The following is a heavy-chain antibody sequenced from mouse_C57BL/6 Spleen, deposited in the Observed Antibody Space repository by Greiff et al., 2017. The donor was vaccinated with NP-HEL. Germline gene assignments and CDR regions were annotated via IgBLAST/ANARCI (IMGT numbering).Heavy chain of an antibody. J-gene: IGHJ1*03. CDR1: GYTFTSYG. CDR2: IYPRSGNT. Sequence: QVQLKQSGAELARPGASVKLSCKASGYTFTSYGISWVKQRTGQGLEWIGEIYPRSGNTYYNEKFKGKATLTADKSSSTAYMELRSLTSEDSAVYFCARGRDLLSYWYFDVWGTGTTVTVSS. V-gene: IGHV1-81*01. D-gene: IGHD3-2*02. CDR3: ARGRDLLSYWYFDV.